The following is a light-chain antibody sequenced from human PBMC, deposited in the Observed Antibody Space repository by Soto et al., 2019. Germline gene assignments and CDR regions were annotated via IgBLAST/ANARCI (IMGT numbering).Light chain of an antibody. J-gene: IGLJ3*02. CDR1: SSDV. V-gene: IGLV2-11*01. Sequence: QSALTQPRSVSGFPGQSVTISCTGTSSDVVSWYQQHPGKAPKLIIYYVSQRPSGVPDRFSGSKSGNTASLTISGLQAEDEADYYCCSSAGGFTWVFGGGTKLTVL. CDR2: YVS. CDR3: CSSAGGFTWV.